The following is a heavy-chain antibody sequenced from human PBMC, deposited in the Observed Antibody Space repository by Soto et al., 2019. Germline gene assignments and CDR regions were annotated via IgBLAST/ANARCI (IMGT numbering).Heavy chain of an antibody. J-gene: IGHJ3*02. CDR1: GFTFSSYA. CDR3: ARGTTGDGAFDI. V-gene: IGHV3-30-3*01. CDR2: ISYDGSNK. Sequence: QVQLVESGGGVVQPGRSLRLSCAASGFTFSSYAMHWVRQAPGKGLEWVAVISYDGSNKYYADSVKGRFTISRDNSKNTLYLRMKRVRAEDTAVYYCARGTTGDGAFDIWGQGTMVTVSS. D-gene: IGHD4-17*01.